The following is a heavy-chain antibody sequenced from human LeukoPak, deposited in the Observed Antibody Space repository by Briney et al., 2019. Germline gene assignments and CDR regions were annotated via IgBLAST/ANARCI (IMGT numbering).Heavy chain of an antibody. Sequence: GGSLRLSCAAPGFTFSSYEMNWVRQAPGKGLEWVSYISSSGSTIYYADSVKGRFTISRDNAKNSLYLQMNTLSAEDTAVYYCAREPNTYGDFLFDYWGQGTLVTVSS. CDR2: ISSSGSTI. CDR3: AREPNTYGDFLFDY. D-gene: IGHD4-17*01. V-gene: IGHV3-48*03. CDR1: GFTFSSYE. J-gene: IGHJ4*02.